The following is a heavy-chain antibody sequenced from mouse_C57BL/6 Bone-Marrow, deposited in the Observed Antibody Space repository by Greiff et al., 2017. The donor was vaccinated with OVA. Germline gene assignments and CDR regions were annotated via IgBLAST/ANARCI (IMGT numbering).Heavy chain of an antibody. CDR1: GYAFSSSW. J-gene: IGHJ1*03. CDR3: ARLRDYGSSHWYFDV. CDR2: IYPGDGDT. V-gene: IGHV1-82*01. Sequence: VQLQQSGPELVKPGASVKISCKASGYAFSSSWMNWVKQRPGKGLEWIGRIYPGDGDTNYNGKFKGKATLTADKSSSTAYMQLSSLTSEDSAVYFCARLRDYGSSHWYFDVWGTGTTVTVSS. D-gene: IGHD1-1*01.